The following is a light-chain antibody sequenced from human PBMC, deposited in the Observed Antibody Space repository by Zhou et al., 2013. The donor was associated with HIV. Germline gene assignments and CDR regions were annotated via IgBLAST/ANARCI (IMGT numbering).Light chain of an antibody. V-gene: IGKV1-39*01. J-gene: IGKJ1*01. CDR3: QQSYSTPRT. Sequence: DIQMTQSPSSLSASVGDRVTITCQASQDITNYLNWYQQKPGKAPKLLIYAASSLQSGVPSRFSGSGSGTDFTLTISSLQPEDFATYYCQQSYSTPRTFGQGPKVE. CDR2: AAS. CDR1: QDITNY.